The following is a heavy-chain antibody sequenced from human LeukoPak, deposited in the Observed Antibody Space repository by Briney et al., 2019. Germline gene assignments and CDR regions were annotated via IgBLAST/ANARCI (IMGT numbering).Heavy chain of an antibody. CDR1: GFTFSSYA. J-gene: IGHJ5*02. V-gene: IGHV3-23*01. CDR2: ISGSGDST. CDR3: ARGGSSWYAVWFDP. Sequence: GGSLRLSCAASGFTFSSYAMSWVRQAPGKGLEWVSSISGSGDSTYYADSVKGRCTISRDNSKNTLYLQMNSLRAEDTAVYYCARGGSSWYAVWFDPWGQGTLVTDSS. D-gene: IGHD6-13*01.